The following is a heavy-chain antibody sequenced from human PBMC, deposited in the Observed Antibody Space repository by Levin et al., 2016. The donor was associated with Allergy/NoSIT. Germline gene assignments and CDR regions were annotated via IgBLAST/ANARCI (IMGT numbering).Heavy chain of an antibody. CDR1: GGAFSSYT. CDR2: VLPILHAT. J-gene: IGHJ3*02. V-gene: IGHV1-69*08. D-gene: IGHD3-22*01. Sequence: KVSCKASGGAFSSYTFNWVRQAPGQGLEWMGRVLPILHATNYAQKFQGRVTITADTSTNAVYMELHSLRPDDTAIYYCARGRGDYYDSDPYSDDASDIWGQGTMVTVSS. CDR3: ARGRGDYYDSDPYSDDASDI.